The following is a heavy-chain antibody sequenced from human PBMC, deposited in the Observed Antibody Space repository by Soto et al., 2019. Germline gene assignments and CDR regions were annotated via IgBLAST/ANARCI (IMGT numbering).Heavy chain of an antibody. V-gene: IGHV6-1*01. CDR1: GDSVSSNSAV. CDR2: TYSMSKWYT. D-gene: IGHD2-8*01. CDR3: VRLIGNSWLDS. Sequence: QVQLQQSGPGLVKPSQTLSLTCAISGDSVSSNSAVWNWIRQSPSRGLEWLGRTYSMSKWYTDYKASVKXRXPXNXHTSNNPDSLHLNSVTPDDTAVYSCVRLIGNSWLDSWGQGTLVTVSS. J-gene: IGHJ5*01.